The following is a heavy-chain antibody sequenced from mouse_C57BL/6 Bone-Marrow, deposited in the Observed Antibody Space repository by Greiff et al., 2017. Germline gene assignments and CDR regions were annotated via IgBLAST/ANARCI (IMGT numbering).Heavy chain of an antibody. CDR3: ARRPYYYGSSYWYFDV. D-gene: IGHD1-1*01. CDR1: GYTFTDYY. Sequence: VQRVESGAELVKPGASVKISCKASGYTFTDYYINWVKQRPGQGLEWIGKIGPGSGSTYYNEKFKGKATLTADKSSSTAYMQLSSLTSEDSAVYFCARRPYYYGSSYWYFDVWGTGTTVTVSS. CDR2: IGPGSGST. J-gene: IGHJ1*03. V-gene: IGHV1-77*01.